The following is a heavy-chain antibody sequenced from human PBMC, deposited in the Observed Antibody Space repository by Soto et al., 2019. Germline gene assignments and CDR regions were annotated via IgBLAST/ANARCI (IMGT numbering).Heavy chain of an antibody. CDR2: ISGSGATT. D-gene: IGHD3-9*01. CDR1: GFTFSSYA. V-gene: IGHV3-23*01. J-gene: IGHJ5*01. Sequence: EVQLLESGGGLVQPGGSLRLSCAASGFTFSSYAMTWVRQAPGKGLEWVSGISGSGATTSYADSVKGRFTVSRDNSKNTLYLQMNSLRVEDTAVYYCAKLRYFDWSSYNWFEYWGQGTPVTVSS. CDR3: AKLRYFDWSSYNWFEY.